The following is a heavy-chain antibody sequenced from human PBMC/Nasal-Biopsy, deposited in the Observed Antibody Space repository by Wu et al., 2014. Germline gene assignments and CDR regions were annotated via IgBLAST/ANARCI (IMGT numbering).Heavy chain of an antibody. V-gene: IGHV3-21*01. CDR3: ARGISGDRYFNYFMDV. Sequence: CAASGFTFNTYSMNWVRQAPGKGLEWLSSITSGSSHIFYADSIRGRFTVSRDNADSSLSLQMSGLRAEDTAVYYCARGISGDRYFNYFMDVWGKGTTVTVSS. J-gene: IGHJ6*03. D-gene: IGHD2-15*01. CDR1: GFTFNTYS. CDR2: ITSGSSHI.